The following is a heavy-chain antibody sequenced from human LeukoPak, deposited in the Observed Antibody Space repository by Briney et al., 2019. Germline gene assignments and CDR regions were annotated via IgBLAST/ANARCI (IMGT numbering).Heavy chain of an antibody. D-gene: IGHD6-19*01. CDR3: AKGYSSGWYYFDY. V-gene: IGHV3-23*01. CDR2: ISGSGGST. Sequence: PGGSLRLSCAASGFTFSSYAMSWVRQAPGKGLEWVSAISGSGGSTYYADSVKGRFTISRDNSKNTLYLQMNGLRAEDTAVYYCAKGYSSGWYYFDYWGQGTLVTVSS. CDR1: GFTFSSYA. J-gene: IGHJ4*02.